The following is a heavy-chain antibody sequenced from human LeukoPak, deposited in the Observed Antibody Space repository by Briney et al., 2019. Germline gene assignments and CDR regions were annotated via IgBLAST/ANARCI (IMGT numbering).Heavy chain of an antibody. CDR2: ISISGDIR. J-gene: IGHJ3*02. D-gene: IGHD1-14*01. CDR1: GFNFNGYN. V-gene: IGHV3-48*01. Sequence: PGGPLRLSCMGSGFNFNGYNMNWVRQAAGKGLEWIAYISISGDIRYYTDSVRGRFTISRDNAKNSLYLQMSSLRVDDTAVYYCGRLPTLQNQAKHTSWDAFDIWGRGTMITVSA. CDR3: GRLPTLQNQAKHTSWDAFDI.